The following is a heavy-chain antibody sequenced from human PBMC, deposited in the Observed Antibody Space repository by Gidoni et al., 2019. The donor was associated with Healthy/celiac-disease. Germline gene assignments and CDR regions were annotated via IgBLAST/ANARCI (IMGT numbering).Heavy chain of an antibody. CDR2: IYYSGST. J-gene: IGHJ3*02. Sequence: QLQLQESGPGLVKPSATLSLTCTVSGGSITSTSYYWGWIRQPPGKGLEWIGSIYYSGSTYYNPSLKSRVTISVDTSKNQFSLKLSSVTAADTAVYYCARHALDNWNPRGGAFDIWGQGTMVTVSS. V-gene: IGHV4-39*01. CDR1: GGSITSTSYY. CDR3: ARHALDNWNPRGGAFDI. D-gene: IGHD1-20*01.